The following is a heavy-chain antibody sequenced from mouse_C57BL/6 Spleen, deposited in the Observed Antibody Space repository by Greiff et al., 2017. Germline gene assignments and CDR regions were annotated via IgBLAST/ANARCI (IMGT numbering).Heavy chain of an antibody. D-gene: IGHD1-1*01. CDR3: TRDSLLLGAMDY. CDR2: ISSGGDYI. Sequence: EVKLMESGEGLVKPGGSLKLSCAASGFTFSSYAMSWVRQTPEERLEWVAYISSGGDYIYYADTVKGRFTISRDNARNTLYLQMSSLKSEDTAMYYCTRDSLLLGAMDYWGQGTSVTVSS. J-gene: IGHJ4*01. CDR1: GFTFSSYA. V-gene: IGHV5-9-1*02.